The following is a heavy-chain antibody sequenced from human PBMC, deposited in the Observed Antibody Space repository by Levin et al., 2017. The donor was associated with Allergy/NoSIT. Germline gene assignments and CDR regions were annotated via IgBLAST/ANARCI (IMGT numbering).Heavy chain of an antibody. CDR2: IYYSGST. Sequence: SETLSLTCTVSGGSISSGDYYWSWIRQPPGKGLEWIGYIYYSGSTYYNPSLKSRVTISVDTSKNQFSLKLSSVTAADTAVYYCARRVTTVTQGGDYYYYYMDVWGKGTTVTVSS. J-gene: IGHJ6*03. V-gene: IGHV4-30-4*01. D-gene: IGHD4-17*01. CDR3: ARRVTTVTQGGDYYYYYMDV. CDR1: GGSISSGDYY.